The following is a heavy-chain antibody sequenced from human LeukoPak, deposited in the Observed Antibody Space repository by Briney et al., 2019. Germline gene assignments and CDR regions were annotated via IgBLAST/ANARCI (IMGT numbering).Heavy chain of an antibody. CDR2: IKQDGSEK. CDR3: AKGHGWEASYYYYYMDV. V-gene: IGHV3-7*01. D-gene: IGHD1-26*01. CDR1: GFTSSSYW. Sequence: GGSLRLSCAASGFTSSSYWMSWVRQAPGKGLEWVANIKQDGSEKYYVDSVKGRFTISRDNSKNKLYLKMNSLRAEDTAVYYCAKGHGWEASYYYYYMDVWGKGTTVTISS. J-gene: IGHJ6*03.